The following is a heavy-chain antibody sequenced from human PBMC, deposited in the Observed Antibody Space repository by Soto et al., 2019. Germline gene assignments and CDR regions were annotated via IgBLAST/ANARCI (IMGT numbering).Heavy chain of an antibody. V-gene: IGHV3-21*01. CDR2: ISSSSQYI. Sequence: GGSLRLSCAASGFIFGSYSLNWVRQAPGRGLEWVSSISSSSQYIYYADSLQGRFTISRDNSKNTLYLQMNSLRAEDTAVYYCARDNVRYSSGRRWFDPWGQGTLVTVSS. J-gene: IGHJ5*02. CDR1: GFIFGSYS. D-gene: IGHD6-19*01. CDR3: ARDNVRYSSGRRWFDP.